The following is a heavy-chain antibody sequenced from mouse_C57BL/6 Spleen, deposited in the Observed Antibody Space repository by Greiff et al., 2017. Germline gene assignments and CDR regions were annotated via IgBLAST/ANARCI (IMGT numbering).Heavy chain of an antibody. Sequence: DVKLQESGPGLVKPSQSLSLTCSVTGYSITSGYYWNWIRQYPGNKLEWMGYISYDGSTNYHPSLKNRISITRDTSKNQFFLKLNSVNTEDTATYYCARRGTVGYFEVWGTGATVTVSS. D-gene: IGHD1-1*01. V-gene: IGHV3-6*01. CDR1: GYSITSGYY. J-gene: IGHJ1*03. CDR2: ISYDGST. CDR3: ARRGTVGYFEV.